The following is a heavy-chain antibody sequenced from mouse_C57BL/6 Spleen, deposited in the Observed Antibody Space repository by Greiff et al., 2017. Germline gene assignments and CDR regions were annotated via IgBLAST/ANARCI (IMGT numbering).Heavy chain of an antibody. CDR2: IDPETGGT. V-gene: IGHV1-15*01. J-gene: IGHJ3*01. D-gene: IGHD2-3*01. Sequence: QVHVKQSGAELVRPGASVTLSCKASGYTFTDYEMHWVKQTPVHGLEWIGAIDPETGGTAYNQKFKGKAILTADKSSSTAYMELRSLTSEDSAVYYCTGGYYTWFDYWGQGTLVNVSA. CDR3: TGGYYTWFDY. CDR1: GYTFTDYE.